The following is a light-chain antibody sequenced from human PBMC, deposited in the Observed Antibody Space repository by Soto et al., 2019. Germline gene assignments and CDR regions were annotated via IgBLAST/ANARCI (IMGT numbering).Light chain of an antibody. J-gene: IGKJ2*01. CDR2: GAS. V-gene: IGKV3-15*01. CDR3: QQYNNWPYT. CDR1: QSVSSN. Sequence: EIVMTQSQATLSVSPGERATLSCRASQSVSSNLAWYQHRPGQAPRLLIYGASTRATGIPARFSGSGSGTEFTLTISSLQSEDFAVYYCQQYNNWPYTFGQGTKLEIK.